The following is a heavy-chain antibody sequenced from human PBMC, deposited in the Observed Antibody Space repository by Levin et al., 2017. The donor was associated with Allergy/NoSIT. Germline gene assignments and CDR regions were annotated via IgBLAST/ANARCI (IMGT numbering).Heavy chain of an antibody. J-gene: IGHJ4*02. CDR1: GFSFSSYG. Sequence: GESLKISCAASGFSFSSYGMHWVRQAPGKGLEWVALISDDGSKKYYTDSVRGRFTISRDNSKNTLYLHMNGLRAEDTAAYYCARDLISGYTESPLGYWGQGNLVTVSS. D-gene: IGHD3-9*01. CDR2: ISDDGSKK. CDR3: ARDLISGYTESPLGY. V-gene: IGHV3-30*03.